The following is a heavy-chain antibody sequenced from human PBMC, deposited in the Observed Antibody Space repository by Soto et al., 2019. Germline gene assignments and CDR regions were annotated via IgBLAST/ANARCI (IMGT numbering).Heavy chain of an antibody. D-gene: IGHD3-3*01. CDR3: ARIWSGYPPAYYGMDA. Sequence: QPGGSVRLSCAASGFTFSSYWMHWVRQAPGKGLVWVSRINSDGSSTSYADSVKGRFTISRDNAKNTLYLQMNSLRAEDTAVYYCARIWSGYPPAYYGMDAWGQGTTVTVSS. V-gene: IGHV3-74*01. CDR1: GFTFSSYW. CDR2: INSDGSST. J-gene: IGHJ6*02.